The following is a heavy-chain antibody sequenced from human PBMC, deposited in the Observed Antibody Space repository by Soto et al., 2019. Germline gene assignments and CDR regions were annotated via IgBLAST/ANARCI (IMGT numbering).Heavy chain of an antibody. V-gene: IGHV1-8*01. CDR1: GYTFTRYD. CDR2: MNPNSGNA. D-gene: IGHD6-13*01. J-gene: IGHJ6*02. CDR3: ARAYSSSWYDYYYGMGV. Sequence: QVQLVQSGAEVKKPGASVKVSCKASGYTFTRYDINWVRHATGQGLEWMGGMNPNSGNAGYAQKFQGRGTMTRNTSLRTAYMELSSLRSEDMAVYYCARAYSSSWYDYYYGMGVWGPGTTVTVSS.